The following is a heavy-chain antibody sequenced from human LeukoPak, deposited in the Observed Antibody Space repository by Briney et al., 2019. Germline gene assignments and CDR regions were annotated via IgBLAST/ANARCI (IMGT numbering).Heavy chain of an antibody. CDR2: ISSSSSTI. CDR3: ASPPANEETDV. Sequence: SCKASGYSFSSHTMNWVRQAPGKGLEWVSSISSSSSTIYYADSVKGRFTISRDNAKNSLYLQMNSLRAEDTAVYYCASPPANEETDVWGKGTTVTVSS. V-gene: IGHV3-48*01. CDR1: GYSFSSHT. D-gene: IGHD1-1*01. J-gene: IGHJ6*04.